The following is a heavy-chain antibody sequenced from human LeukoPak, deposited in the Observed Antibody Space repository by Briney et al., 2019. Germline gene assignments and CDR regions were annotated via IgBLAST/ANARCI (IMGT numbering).Heavy chain of an antibody. Sequence: PGGSLRLSCAGSGFTFSGYNMNWVRQAPGKGLEWVSAISGSGGSTYYADSVKGRFTISRDNSKNTLYLQMNSLRAEDTAVYYCAKETRDCTNGVCYTLFDYWGQGTLVTVSS. D-gene: IGHD2-8*01. CDR2: ISGSGGST. CDR1: GFTFSGYN. J-gene: IGHJ4*02. CDR3: AKETRDCTNGVCYTLFDY. V-gene: IGHV3-23*01.